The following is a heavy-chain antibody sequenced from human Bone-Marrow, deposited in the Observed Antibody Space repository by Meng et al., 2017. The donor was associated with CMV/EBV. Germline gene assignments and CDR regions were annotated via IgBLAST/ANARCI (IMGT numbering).Heavy chain of an antibody. J-gene: IGHJ3*02. CDR1: GFTFSSYW. CDR2: IKQDGSEK. D-gene: IGHD3-10*01. CDR3: AREGPVRGQGAFDI. V-gene: IGHV3-7*01. Sequence: GESLKISCAASGFTFSSYWMSWVRQAPGKGLEWVANIKQDGSEKYYVDSVKGRFTISRDNAMNTLSLQMNSLRPEDTALYYCAREGPVRGQGAFDIWGQGTMVTVSS.